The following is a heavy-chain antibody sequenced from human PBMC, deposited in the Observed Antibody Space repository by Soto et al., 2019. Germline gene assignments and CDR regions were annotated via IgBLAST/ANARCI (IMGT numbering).Heavy chain of an antibody. CDR2: IYSGGET. CDR3: AGHDLFDP. CDR1: GFTVSSNY. J-gene: IGHJ5*02. V-gene: IGHV3-66*04. Sequence: PGGSLRLSCAASGFTVSSNYMSWVRQAPGKGLEWVSVIYSGGETYYADSVKGRFIISRDNSRNTLYLQMNSLRVDDTAIYYCAGHDLFDPWGRGTLVTVSS.